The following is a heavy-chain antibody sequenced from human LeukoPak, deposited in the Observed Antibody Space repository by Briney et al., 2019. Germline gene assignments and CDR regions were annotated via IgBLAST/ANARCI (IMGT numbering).Heavy chain of an antibody. D-gene: IGHD3-22*01. Sequence: GGSLRLSCAASGFTFSSYWMSWVRQAPGKGLEWVANIKQDGSEKHYVDSVKGRFTISRDNAKNSLYLQMNSLRAEDTAVYYCARDRSVTMIVVENFDYWGQGTLVTASS. V-gene: IGHV3-7*01. J-gene: IGHJ4*02. CDR1: GFTFSSYW. CDR3: ARDRSVTMIVVENFDY. CDR2: IKQDGSEK.